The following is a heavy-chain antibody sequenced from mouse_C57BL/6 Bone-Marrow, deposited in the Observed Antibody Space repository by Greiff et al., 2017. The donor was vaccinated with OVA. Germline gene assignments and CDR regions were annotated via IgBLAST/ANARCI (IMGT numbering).Heavy chain of an antibody. CDR1: GYAFSSSW. D-gene: IGHD2-4*01. V-gene: IGHV1-82*01. CDR3: ARYDYDDLYYAMDY. J-gene: IGHJ4*01. Sequence: VKLMESGPELVKPGASVKISCKASGYAFSSSWMNWVKQRPGKGLEWIGRIYPGDGDTNYNGKFKGKATLTADKSSSTAYMQLSSLTSEDSAVYFCARYDYDDLYYAMDYWGQGTSVTVSS. CDR2: IYPGDGDT.